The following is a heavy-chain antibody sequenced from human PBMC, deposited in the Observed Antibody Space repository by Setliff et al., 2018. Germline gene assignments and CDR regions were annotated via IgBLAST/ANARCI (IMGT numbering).Heavy chain of an antibody. J-gene: IGHJ3*01. CDR2: IITNTGKT. CDR3: ARFGGSCSSSSCYASDL. V-gene: IGHV1-18*01. CDR1: GYTFTNYG. Sequence: ASVKVSCKASGYTFTNYGFTWVRQAPGQGLEWMGMIITNTGKTSYPKKFQGRVTVTTDTYTGTGYMELRSLRSDDTAMYFCARFGGSCSSSSCYASDLWGQGTMVTVSS. D-gene: IGHD2-2*01.